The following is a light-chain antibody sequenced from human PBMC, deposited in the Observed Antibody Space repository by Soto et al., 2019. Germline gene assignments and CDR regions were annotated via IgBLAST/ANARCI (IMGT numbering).Light chain of an antibody. CDR1: HGISSY. J-gene: IGKJ4*01. CDR2: AAS. CDR3: QQLNSSPLT. Sequence: DIQLTQSPSFLSASVGDRVTITCRASHGISSYLAWYQQKPGKAPDLLIYAASTLQSGVPSRFSGSGSGTEFTLTISSLQPEDFATYYCQQLNSSPLTCGGGTKVEIK. V-gene: IGKV1-9*01.